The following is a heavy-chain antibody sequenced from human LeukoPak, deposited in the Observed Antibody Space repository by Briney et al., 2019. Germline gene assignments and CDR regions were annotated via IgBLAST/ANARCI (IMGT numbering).Heavy chain of an antibody. D-gene: IGHD1-26*01. CDR2: ISYDGSNK. V-gene: IGHV3-30*03. Sequence: GGSLRLSCAASGFTFSNAWMSWVRQAPGKGLEWVAAISYDGSNKNYADSVKGRFTISRDNAKNSLYLQMNSLGPDDTAVYYCARDPYSGNYGNYYYYYMDVWGKGTTVTISS. CDR3: ARDPYSGNYGNYYYYYMDV. J-gene: IGHJ6*03. CDR1: GFTFSNAW.